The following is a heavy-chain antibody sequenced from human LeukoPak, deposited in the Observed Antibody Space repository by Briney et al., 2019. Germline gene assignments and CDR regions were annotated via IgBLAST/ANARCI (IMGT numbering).Heavy chain of an antibody. D-gene: IGHD6-6*01. V-gene: IGHV1-46*01. CDR1: GYTFTSYY. J-gene: IGHJ5*02. Sequence: GASVKVSCKASGYTFTSYYMHWVRQAPGQGLEWMGIINPSGGSASYAQKFQGRVTMTRDMSTSTVYMELSSPRSEDTAVYYCARAPYSSSPGDWFDPWGQGTLVTVSS. CDR2: INPSGGSA. CDR3: ARAPYSSSPGDWFDP.